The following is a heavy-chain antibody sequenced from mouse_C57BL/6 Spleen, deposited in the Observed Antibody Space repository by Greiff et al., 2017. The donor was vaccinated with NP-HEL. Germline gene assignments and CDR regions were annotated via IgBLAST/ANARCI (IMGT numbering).Heavy chain of an antibody. D-gene: IGHD2-10*01. V-gene: IGHV14-2*01. J-gene: IGHJ2*01. CDR2: VDPEDGET. CDR1: GFNIKDYY. Sequence: EVQLQQSGAELVKPGASVKLSCTASGFNIKDYYMHWVKQRTEQGLEWIGRVDPEDGETKYAPKFQGKATITADTSSNTAYLPLSSLTSEDTAVYYCARGTYYGNYPYYFDYRGHGTTLTVSS. CDR3: ARGTYYGNYPYYFDY.